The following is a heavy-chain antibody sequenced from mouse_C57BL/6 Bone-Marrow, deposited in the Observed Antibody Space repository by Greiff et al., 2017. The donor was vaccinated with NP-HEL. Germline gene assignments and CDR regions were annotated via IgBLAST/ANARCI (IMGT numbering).Heavy chain of an antibody. CDR2: IWRGGST. J-gene: IGHJ2*01. CDR3: AKEGVLLRYYFDY. Sequence: QVQLQQSGPGLVQPSQSLSITCTVSGFSLTSYGVHWVRQSPGKGLEWLGVIWRGGSTDYNAAFMSRLSITKDNSKSQVFFKMYSLQADDTAIYYCAKEGVLLRYYFDYWGQGTTLTVSS. V-gene: IGHV2-5*01. D-gene: IGHD1-1*01. CDR1: GFSLTSYG.